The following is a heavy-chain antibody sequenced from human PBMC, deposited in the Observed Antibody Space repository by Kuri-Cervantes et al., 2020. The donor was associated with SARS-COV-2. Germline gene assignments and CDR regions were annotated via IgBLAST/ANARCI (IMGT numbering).Heavy chain of an antibody. V-gene: IGHV1-8*02. CDR1: GYTFTSYG. CDR3: ARDLDPNWFDP. J-gene: IGHJ5*02. Sequence: GESLKISCKASGYTFTSYGISWVRQAPGQGLEWMGWMNPNSGNTGYAQKFQGRVTMTRNTSISTAYMELRSLRSDDTAVYYCARDLDPNWFDPWGQGTLVTVSS. CDR2: MNPNSGNT.